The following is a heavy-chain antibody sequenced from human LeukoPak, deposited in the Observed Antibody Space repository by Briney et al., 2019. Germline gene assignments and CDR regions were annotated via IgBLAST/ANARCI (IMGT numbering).Heavy chain of an antibody. CDR2: IKSKTDGGTT. CDR1: GFTPSNAW. V-gene: IGHV3-15*01. CDR3: ARGYYGSGSYFLDD. J-gene: IGHJ4*02. Sequence: PGGSLSLSCAASGFTPSNAWMSCVRHAPGKGLEWVGRIKSKTDGGTTDYPAPVKGRFTTSRDDSKNTLYLQMNSLRDEDTAVYYCARGYYGSGSYFLDDWGQGTLVTVSS. D-gene: IGHD3-10*01.